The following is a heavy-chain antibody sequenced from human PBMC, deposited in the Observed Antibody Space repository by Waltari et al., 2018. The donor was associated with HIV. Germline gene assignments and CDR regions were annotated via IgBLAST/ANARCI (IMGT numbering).Heavy chain of an antibody. Sequence: QVQLVQSGAEVQKPGASVKVSCKASGYTFTSYGLSWVRQAPGQGLEWMGGISAYNGNTNYAQKLQGRVTMTTDTSTSTAYMELRSLRSDDTAVYYCARDDPPWGWSPRPPLDWGQGTLVTVSS. CDR1: GYTFTSYG. V-gene: IGHV1-18*01. CDR3: ARDDPPWGWSPRPPLD. D-gene: IGHD7-27*01. J-gene: IGHJ4*02. CDR2: ISAYNGNT.